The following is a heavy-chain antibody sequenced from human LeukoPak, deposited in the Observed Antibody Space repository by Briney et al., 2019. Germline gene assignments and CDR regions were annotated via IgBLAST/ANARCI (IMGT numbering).Heavy chain of an antibody. Sequence: GESLKISCKGSGYSFTSYWIGWVRQMPGKGLEWMGIIYPGDSDTRYSPSFQGQVTISADKSISIAYLQWSSLKASDTAMYYCARRAYCGGDCYSFDYWGQGTLVTVSS. J-gene: IGHJ4*02. D-gene: IGHD2-21*02. CDR2: IYPGDSDT. V-gene: IGHV5-51*01. CDR1: GYSFTSYW. CDR3: ARRAYCGGDCYSFDY.